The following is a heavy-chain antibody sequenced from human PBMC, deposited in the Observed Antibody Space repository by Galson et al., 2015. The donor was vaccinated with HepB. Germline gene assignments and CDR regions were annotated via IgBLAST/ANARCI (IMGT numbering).Heavy chain of an antibody. J-gene: IGHJ6*02. Sequence: SVKVSCKASGFTFTSSAVQWVRQARGQRLEWIGWIVVGCGNTNYAQKFQERVTITRDMSTSTAYMELSSLRSEDTAVYYCAADPPSLGFLEWLSPYYYYGMDVWGQGTTVTVSS. CDR2: IVVGCGNT. CDR3: AADPPSLGFLEWLSPYYYYGMDV. CDR1: GFTFTSSA. V-gene: IGHV1-58*01. D-gene: IGHD3-3*01.